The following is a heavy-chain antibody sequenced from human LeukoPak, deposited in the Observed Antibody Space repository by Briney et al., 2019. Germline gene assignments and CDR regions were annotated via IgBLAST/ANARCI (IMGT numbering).Heavy chain of an antibody. CDR2: IYYSGST. CDR1: GDSISSYY. D-gene: IGHD6-19*01. J-gene: IGHJ5*02. CDR3: ARPSVAWFDP. Sequence: PSETLSLTCTVSGDSISSYYWSWIRQPPGKGLEWIGYIYYSGSTNYNPSLKSRVTISVDTSKNQFSLKLSSVTAADTAVYYCARPSVAWFDPWGQGTPVIVSS. V-gene: IGHV4-59*08.